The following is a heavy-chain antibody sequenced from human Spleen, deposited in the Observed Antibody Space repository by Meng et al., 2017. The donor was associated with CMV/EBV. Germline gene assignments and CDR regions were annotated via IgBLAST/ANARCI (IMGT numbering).Heavy chain of an antibody. CDR2: INQSGST. CDR1: GGSFSGYD. D-gene: IGHD2-2*01. Sequence: SETLSLTCAVFGGSFSGYDWSWIRQPPGKGLEWIGEINQSGSTNYKPSLKSRVTISVDTSKNQFSLRLRSVTAADTAVYYCARVGCSSTSCYQYNWFDPWGQGTLVTVSS. CDR3: ARVGCSSTSCYQYNWFDP. J-gene: IGHJ5*02. V-gene: IGHV4-34*01.